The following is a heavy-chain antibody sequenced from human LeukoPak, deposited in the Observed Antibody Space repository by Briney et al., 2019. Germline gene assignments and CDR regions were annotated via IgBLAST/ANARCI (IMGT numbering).Heavy chain of an antibody. Sequence: GGSLRLSCAASGFTFDGYAMRWVRQAPGKGLEWVSGISWNSGSIGYADSVKGRFTISRDNAKNSLYLQMNSLRAEDTALYYCAKDVSVAGPRGFDFWGQGTLVTVSS. J-gene: IGHJ4*02. D-gene: IGHD6-19*01. V-gene: IGHV3-9*01. CDR3: AKDVSVAGPRGFDF. CDR2: ISWNSGSI. CDR1: GFTFDGYA.